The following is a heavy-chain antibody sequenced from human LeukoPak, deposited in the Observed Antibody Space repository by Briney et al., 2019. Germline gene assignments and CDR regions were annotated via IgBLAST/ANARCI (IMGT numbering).Heavy chain of an antibody. D-gene: IGHD3-16*02. CDR3: ARTSYVWGSYRYSSLVDY. CDR2: INSDGSST. J-gene: IGHJ4*02. V-gene: IGHV3-74*01. CDR1: GFTSSSYW. Sequence: GGSLRLSCAASGFTSSSYWMHWVRQAPGKGLVWVSRINSDGSSTSYADSVKGRFTISRDNAKNTLYLQMNSLRAEDTAVYYCARTSYVWGSYRYSSLVDYWGQGTLVTVSS.